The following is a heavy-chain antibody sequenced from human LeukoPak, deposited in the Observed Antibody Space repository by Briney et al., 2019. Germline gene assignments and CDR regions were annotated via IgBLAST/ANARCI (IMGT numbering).Heavy chain of an antibody. Sequence: GGSLRLSCAASGFTFDDYAVHWVRQAPGKGLEWVSGISWNSGSIGYADSVKGRFTISRDNAKNSLYLQMNSLRAEDTAVYYCARDHSGAFDIWGQGTMVTVSS. CDR3: ARDHSGAFDI. CDR2: ISWNSGSI. D-gene: IGHD1-14*01. V-gene: IGHV3-9*01. J-gene: IGHJ3*02. CDR1: GFTFDDYA.